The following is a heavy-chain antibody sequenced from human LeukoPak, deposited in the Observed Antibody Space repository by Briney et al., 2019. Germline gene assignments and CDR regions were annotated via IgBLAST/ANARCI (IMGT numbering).Heavy chain of an antibody. J-gene: IGHJ4*02. D-gene: IGHD3-3*01. V-gene: IGHV4-34*01. CDR1: GGSFSGYY. Sequence: PSETLSLTCAVYGGSFSGYYWSWIRQPPGKGLEWIGEINHSGSTNYNPSLKSRVTISVDTSKNQFSLKLSSVTAADTAVYYCARTLVRPIDFWSGYYKGGFDYWGQGTLVTVSS. CDR2: INHSGST. CDR3: ARTLVRPIDFWSGYYKGGFDY.